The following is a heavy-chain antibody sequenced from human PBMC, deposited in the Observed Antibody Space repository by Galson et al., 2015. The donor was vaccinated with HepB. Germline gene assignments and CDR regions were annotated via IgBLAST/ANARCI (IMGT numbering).Heavy chain of an antibody. V-gene: IGHV5-51*01. Sequence: QSGAEVKKPGESLKISCKGSGYSFTSYWIGWVRQMPGKGLEWMGIIYPGDSDTRYSPSFQGQVTISADKSISTAYLQWSSLKASDTAMYYCARHPRRDGYNYGAFDIWGQGTMVTVSS. J-gene: IGHJ3*02. CDR3: ARHPRRDGYNYGAFDI. CDR2: IYPGDSDT. CDR1: GYSFTSYW. D-gene: IGHD5-24*01.